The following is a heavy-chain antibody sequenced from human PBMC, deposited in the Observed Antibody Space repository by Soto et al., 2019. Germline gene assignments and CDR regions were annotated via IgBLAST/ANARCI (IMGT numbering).Heavy chain of an antibody. CDR3: VRGGGGGLFDP. J-gene: IGHJ5*02. Sequence: QVQLVESGGGLVPPGGYLRLSCAGSGFTFGDSSMSWIRQAPGKGLEWLSYISPGSRYPAYADSVKGRFTISRDNAKRSLYLQMMSLTAEDTAIYYCVRGGGGGLFDPWGQGTMVTVSS. CDR1: GFTFGDSS. D-gene: IGHD2-15*01. V-gene: IGHV3-11*06. CDR2: ISPGSRYP.